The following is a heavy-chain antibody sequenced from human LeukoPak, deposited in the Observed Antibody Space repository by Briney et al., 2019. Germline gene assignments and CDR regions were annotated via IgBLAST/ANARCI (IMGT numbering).Heavy chain of an antibody. CDR1: GFTLTNYA. CDR3: ATYSSLNRREFQF. J-gene: IGHJ1*01. Sequence: GGSLRLSCIASGFTLTNYAMTWVRQAPGKGLEWVSAISGSGGDTYHADSVKGRFTISRDNSKNSLYLQMNSLRAEDTAVYYCATYSSLNRREFQFWGQGTLLTVSS. V-gene: IGHV3-23*01. D-gene: IGHD3-22*01. CDR2: ISGSGGDT.